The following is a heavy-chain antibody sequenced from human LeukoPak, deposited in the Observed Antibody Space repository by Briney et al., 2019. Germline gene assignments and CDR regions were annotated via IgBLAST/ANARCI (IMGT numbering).Heavy chain of an antibody. Sequence: GGSLRLSCAASGFTFSSYAMHWVRQAPGKGLEWVADISYDGSNKYYADSVKGRFIISRDNARNSLYLEMNSLRAEDTAVYYCARIIGISGTYPTDYWGQGTLVTVSS. V-gene: IGHV3-30*04. CDR3: ARIIGISGTYPTDY. J-gene: IGHJ4*02. CDR1: GFTFSSYA. D-gene: IGHD1-26*01. CDR2: ISYDGSNK.